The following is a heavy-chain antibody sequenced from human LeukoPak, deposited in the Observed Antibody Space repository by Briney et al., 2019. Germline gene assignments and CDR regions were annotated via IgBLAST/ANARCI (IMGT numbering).Heavy chain of an antibody. D-gene: IGHD3-10*01. Sequence: SETLSLTCTVSGGSIRTYYWSWIRQPPGKGLEWIAYRFYSGSTSYSPSLKSRVTISVDTSKNQFSLRLTSVTAADTDVYYCARLKWFGEITSYYFDYWGQGTLVTVSS. V-gene: IGHV4-59*08. CDR2: RFYSGST. J-gene: IGHJ4*02. CDR1: GGSIRTYY. CDR3: ARLKWFGEITSYYFDY.